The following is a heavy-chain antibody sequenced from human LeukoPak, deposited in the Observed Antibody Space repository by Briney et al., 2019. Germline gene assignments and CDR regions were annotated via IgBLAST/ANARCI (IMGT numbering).Heavy chain of an antibody. V-gene: IGHV4-38-2*02. CDR3: ARVVVVVAATLYYFDY. J-gene: IGHJ4*02. CDR1: GYSISSGYY. D-gene: IGHD2-15*01. CDR2: IYHSGST. Sequence: SETLSLTCTVSGYSISSGYYWGWIRQPPGKGLEWIGSIYHSGSTYYNPSLKSRVTISVDTSKNQFSLKLSSVTAADTAVYYCARVVVVVAATLYYFDYWGQGTLVTVSS.